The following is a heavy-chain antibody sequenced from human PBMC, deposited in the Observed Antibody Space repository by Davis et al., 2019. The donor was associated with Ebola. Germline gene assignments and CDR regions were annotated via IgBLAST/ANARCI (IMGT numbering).Heavy chain of an antibody. CDR2: IYYSGST. CDR3: ARNTCSSTSCLDY. J-gene: IGHJ4*02. D-gene: IGHD2-2*01. CDR1: GGSVSSGSYY. Sequence: GSLRLSCTVSGGSVSSGSYYWSWIRQPPGKGLEWIGYIYYSGSTNYNPSLKSRVTISVDTSKNQFSLKLSSVTAADTAVYYCARNTCSSTSCLDYWGQGTLVTVSS. V-gene: IGHV4-61*01.